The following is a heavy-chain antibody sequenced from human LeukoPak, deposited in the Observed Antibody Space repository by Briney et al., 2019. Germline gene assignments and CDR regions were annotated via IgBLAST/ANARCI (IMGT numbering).Heavy chain of an antibody. Sequence: GGSLRLSCAASGFTFSDYAMHWVRQAPGKGLEWVAVISKDGSDKYYPGAVRGRFTISRDNSKNTIYLQMDSLRAEDTAIYYCARDYWWNYDYWGQGTLVTVSS. D-gene: IGHD1-7*01. CDR3: ARDYWWNYDY. V-gene: IGHV3-30-3*01. CDR1: GFTFSDYA. J-gene: IGHJ4*02. CDR2: ISKDGSDK.